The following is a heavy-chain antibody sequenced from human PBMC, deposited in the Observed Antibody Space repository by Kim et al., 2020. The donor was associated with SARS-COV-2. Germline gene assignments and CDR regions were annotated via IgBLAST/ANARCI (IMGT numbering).Heavy chain of an antibody. V-gene: IGHV2-70*11. J-gene: IGHJ4*02. D-gene: IGHD6-19*01. Sequence: QRPGKALEWLARNALYYEKYYSTALKTRLTYSTDTYKNHVSLTMTNVDSVDTATYYCAPMGVAVALGYWGQGTRVTVSS. CDR3: APMGVAVALGY. CDR2: NALYYEK.